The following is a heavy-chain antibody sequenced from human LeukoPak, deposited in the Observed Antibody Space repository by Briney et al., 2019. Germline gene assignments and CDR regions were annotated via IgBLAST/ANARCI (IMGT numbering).Heavy chain of an antibody. Sequence: GGSLRLSCAASGFTFSSYGMHWVRQAPGKGLEWVAVISYDGSNKYYADSVKGRFTISRDNSKNTLYLLMNSLRAEDTAVYYCANQLTDCSSTSCSYYFDYWGQGTLVTVSS. CDR3: ANQLTDCSSTSCSYYFDY. V-gene: IGHV3-30*18. D-gene: IGHD2-2*01. CDR2: ISYDGSNK. J-gene: IGHJ4*02. CDR1: GFTFSSYG.